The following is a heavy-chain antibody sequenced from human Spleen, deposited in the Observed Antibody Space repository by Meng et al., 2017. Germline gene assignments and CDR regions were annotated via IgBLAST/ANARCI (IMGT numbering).Heavy chain of an antibody. Sequence: QVDLWQSGAEVKKPGPSVKGSCKPSGYNFPDYYIHWVRRAPGQGLEWMGRIDPKSGDTHYAQKFQARVTMTGDTSISTAYMELSGLTSDDTAMYYCARDEDISAAGKLFGDYWGQGTLVTVSS. CDR2: IDPKSGDT. CDR1: GYNFPDYY. CDR3: ARDEDISAAGKLFGDY. D-gene: IGHD6-25*01. V-gene: IGHV1-2*06. J-gene: IGHJ4*02.